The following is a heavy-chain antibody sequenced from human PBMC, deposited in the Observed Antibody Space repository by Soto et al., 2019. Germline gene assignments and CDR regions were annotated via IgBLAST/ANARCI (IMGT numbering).Heavy chain of an antibody. D-gene: IGHD4-4*01. J-gene: IGHJ6*03. CDR1: GYTFTSYD. V-gene: IGHV1-46*03. CDR3: ARALGLSNYDSVYYYYYMDV. CDR2: INPSGGST. Sequence: ASVKVSCKASGYTFTSYDMHWVRQAPGQGLEWMGIINPSGGSTSYAQKFQGRVTMTRDTSTSTVYMELSSLRSEDTAVYYFARALGLSNYDSVYYYYYMDVWGKGTTVTVSS.